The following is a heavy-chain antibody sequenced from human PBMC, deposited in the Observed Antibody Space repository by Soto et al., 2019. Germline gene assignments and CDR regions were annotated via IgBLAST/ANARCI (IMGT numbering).Heavy chain of an antibody. CDR3: ATVSERSMITSGGVIAY. CDR2: ISFDGNIQ. V-gene: IGHV3-30*03. Sequence: QVQLVESGGGVVQPGRSLRLSCAASGFTFNSYGMHWVRQAPGKGLEWVAAISFDGNIQYYGDSVKGRFTISRDNSKNTLNLQMDSLRTEDTAVYYCATVSERSMITSGGVIAYWGQGTLVTVSS. J-gene: IGHJ4*02. D-gene: IGHD3-16*02. CDR1: GFTFNSYG.